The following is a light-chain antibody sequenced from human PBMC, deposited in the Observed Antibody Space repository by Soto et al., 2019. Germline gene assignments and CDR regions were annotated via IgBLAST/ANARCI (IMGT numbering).Light chain of an antibody. J-gene: IGKJ1*01. CDR2: DAS. CDR3: QQYNYFWA. Sequence: DIQMTQSPSTLSASVGDRVTITCRASQSISSWLAWYQQKPGKAPKLLIYDASNLESGVPSRFSGGGSGTEFSLTISSLQPDDFATYYCQQYNYFWAFGQGTKMDIK. V-gene: IGKV1-5*01. CDR1: QSISSW.